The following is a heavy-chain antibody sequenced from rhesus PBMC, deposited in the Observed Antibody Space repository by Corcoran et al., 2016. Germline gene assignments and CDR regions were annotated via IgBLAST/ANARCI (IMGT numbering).Heavy chain of an antibody. Sequence: QLQLQESGPGLVKPSETLSLTCAVSGYSISSGYGWSWIRQPPGKGLEWIGYISYSGSTNYNPSLKSRVTISRDTSKNQFSLKLSSVTAADTAVYYCARDWERQPFDYWGQGVLVTVSS. CDR1: GYSISSGYG. CDR3: ARDWERQPFDY. J-gene: IGHJ4*01. D-gene: IGHD6-25*01. CDR2: ISYSGST. V-gene: IGHV4-122*02.